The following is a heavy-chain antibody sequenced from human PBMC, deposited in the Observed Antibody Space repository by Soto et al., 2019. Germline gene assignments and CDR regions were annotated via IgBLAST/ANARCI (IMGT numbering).Heavy chain of an antibody. J-gene: IGHJ6*02. V-gene: IGHV1-18*01. CDR1: GYTFTSYG. CDR2: ISAYNGNT. CDR3: ARDDYGDYTRRLYYYYYGMDV. Sequence: GASVKVSCKASGYTFTSYGISWVRQAPGQGLEWMGWISAYNGNTNYAQKLQGRVTMTTDTSTSTAYMELRSLRSDDTAVYYCARDDYGDYTRRLYYYYYGMDVWGQGTTVTVSS. D-gene: IGHD4-17*01.